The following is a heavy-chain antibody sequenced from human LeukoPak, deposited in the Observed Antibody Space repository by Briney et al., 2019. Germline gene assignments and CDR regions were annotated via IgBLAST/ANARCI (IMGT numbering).Heavy chain of an antibody. CDR2: IRSKAYGATT. Sequence: GRSLRLSCTTSGFTFGDSALNWFRQAPGKGLEWLGFIRSKAYGATTEYAASARGRFTISRDDSKGIAFLQMNSLKTEDTAVYYCTRGAPIAYWGQGTLVTVSS. CDR1: GFTFGDSA. J-gene: IGHJ4*02. CDR3: TRGAPIAY. V-gene: IGHV3-49*03.